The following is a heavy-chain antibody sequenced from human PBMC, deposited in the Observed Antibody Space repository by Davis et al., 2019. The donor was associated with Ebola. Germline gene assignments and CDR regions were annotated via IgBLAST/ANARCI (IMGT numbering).Heavy chain of an antibody. D-gene: IGHD4-17*01. CDR2: IYYSGST. J-gene: IGHJ5*02. CDR1: GGSISSYY. Sequence: SETLSLTCTVSGGSISSYYWSWIRQPPGKGLEWIGYIYYSGSTNYNPSLKSRVTISVDTSKNQFSLKLSSVTAADTAVYYCASQTVTTGWFDPWGQGTLVTVSS. CDR3: ASQTVTTGWFDP. V-gene: IGHV4-59*08.